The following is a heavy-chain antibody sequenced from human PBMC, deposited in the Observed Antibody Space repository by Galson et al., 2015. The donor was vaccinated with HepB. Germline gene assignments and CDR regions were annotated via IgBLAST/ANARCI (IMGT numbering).Heavy chain of an antibody. D-gene: IGHD3-10*01. J-gene: IGHJ4*02. V-gene: IGHV3-30*04. Sequence: SLRLSCAASGFTFSSYAMHWVRQAPGKGLEWVAVISYDGSNKYYADSVKGRFTISRDNSKNTQYLQMNSLRAEDTAVYYCARGRGKVPGDYWGQGTLVTVSS. CDR1: GFTFSSYA. CDR2: ISYDGSNK. CDR3: ARGRGKVPGDY.